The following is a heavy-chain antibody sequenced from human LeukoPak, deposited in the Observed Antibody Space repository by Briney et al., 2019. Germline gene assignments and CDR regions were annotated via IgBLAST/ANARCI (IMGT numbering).Heavy chain of an antibody. Sequence: ASVKVSCKASGGTFSSYAISWVRQAPGQGLEWMGWISAYNGNTNYAQKLQGRVTMTTDTSTSTAYMELRSLRSDDTAVYYCARDLVIVATLSYFDYWGQGTLVTVSS. D-gene: IGHD5-12*01. CDR3: ARDLVIVATLSYFDY. CDR1: GGTFSSYA. V-gene: IGHV1-18*01. CDR2: ISAYNGNT. J-gene: IGHJ4*02.